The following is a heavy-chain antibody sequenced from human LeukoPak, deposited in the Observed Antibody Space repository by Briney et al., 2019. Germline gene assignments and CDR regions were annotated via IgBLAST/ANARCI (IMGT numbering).Heavy chain of an antibody. V-gene: IGHV4-39*07. J-gene: IGHJ4*02. CDR2: IYYSGNT. D-gene: IGHD2-2*03. CDR3: ARDGYLAVDY. CDR1: SGSISTSNYY. Sequence: SETLSLTCTVSSGSISTSNYYWGWIRQPPGKGLGWIGNIYYSGNTYYNPSLTSRVTISVDTSKNQFSLKLSSVTAADTAVYYCARDGYLAVDYWGQGTLVTVSS.